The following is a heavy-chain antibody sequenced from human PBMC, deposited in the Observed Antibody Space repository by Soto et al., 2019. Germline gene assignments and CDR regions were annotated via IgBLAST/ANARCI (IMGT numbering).Heavy chain of an antibody. CDR2: VSSEGGTQ. Sequence: QVQLVESGGGVVQPGRSLRLSCAASGFTFSNYAMQWVRQAPGKGLEWVAVVSSEGGTQFYADSVKGRFTISRDNSKNSLYLQINSLRGEDTAIYYCARSGDNYNVLDYWGQGTPVTVSS. D-gene: IGHD3-10*02. V-gene: IGHV3-30-3*01. J-gene: IGHJ4*02. CDR3: ARSGDNYNVLDY. CDR1: GFTFSNYA.